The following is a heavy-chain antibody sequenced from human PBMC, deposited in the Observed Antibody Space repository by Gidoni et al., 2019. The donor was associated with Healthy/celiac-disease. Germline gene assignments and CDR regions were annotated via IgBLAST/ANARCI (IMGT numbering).Heavy chain of an antibody. CDR3: ATKGPQYYDFWSGYYKL. D-gene: IGHD3-3*01. CDR2: FDPEDGET. V-gene: IGHV1-24*01. CDR1: GYTLTELS. Sequence: QVQLVQSGAEVKKPGASVKVSCKDSGYTLTELSMHWVRQAPGKGLEWMGGFDPEDGETIYAQKFPGRVTMTEDTSTDTAYMELSSLRSEDTAVYYCATKGPQYYDFWSGYYKLWGQGTLVTVSS. J-gene: IGHJ4*02.